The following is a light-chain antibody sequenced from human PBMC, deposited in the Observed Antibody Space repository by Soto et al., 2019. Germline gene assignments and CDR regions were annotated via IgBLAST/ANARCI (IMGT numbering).Light chain of an antibody. Sequence: EIMMTQSPATLSVSPGERATVSCRASQSVRNNLAWYQQRRGQAPRLLIYYASTRATGVPARFSGSGSGTEFTLTITSLQSEDSALYYCQQYNNWPPITFGQGTRLEIK. V-gene: IGKV3-15*01. CDR2: YAS. CDR1: QSVRNN. J-gene: IGKJ5*01. CDR3: QQYNNWPPIT.